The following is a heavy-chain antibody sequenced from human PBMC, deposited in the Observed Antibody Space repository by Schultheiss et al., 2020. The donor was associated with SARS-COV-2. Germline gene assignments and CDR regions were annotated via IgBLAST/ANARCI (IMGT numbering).Heavy chain of an antibody. CDR2: ISGSGGST. Sequence: GGSLRLSCAASGFTFSSYAMSLVRQAPGKGLEWVSAISGSGGSTYYADSVKGRFTISRDNFKNTLYLEMNSLRAEDTALYYCAKSEAGWSGSKRYLDYWGQGTLVTVSS. CDR3: AKSEAGWSGSKRYLDY. D-gene: IGHD3-3*01. CDR1: GFTFSSYA. V-gene: IGHV3-23*01. J-gene: IGHJ4*02.